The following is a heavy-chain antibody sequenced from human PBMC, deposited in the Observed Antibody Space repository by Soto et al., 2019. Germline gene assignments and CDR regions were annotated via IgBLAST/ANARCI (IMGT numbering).Heavy chain of an antibody. CDR3: ASHLSYVSVPPYYYYGMDV. D-gene: IGHD3-16*01. CDR2: IIPIFGTA. J-gene: IGHJ6*02. V-gene: IGHV1-69*13. CDR1: GGTFSSYA. Sequence: GASVKVSCKASGGTFSSYAISWVRQAPGQGLEWMGGIIPIFGTANYAQKFQGRVTITADESTSTAYMELSSLRSEDTAVYYCASHLSYVSVPPYYYYGMDVWGQGTTVIVS.